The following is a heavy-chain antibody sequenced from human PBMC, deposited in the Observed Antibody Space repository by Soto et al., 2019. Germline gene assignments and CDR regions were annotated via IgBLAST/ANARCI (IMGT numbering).Heavy chain of an antibody. Sequence: QVQLQESGPGLVEPSGTLSLTCAVSGGSVSSTNWWSWVRQPPGKGLEWIGEVYHSGSTYYNPSLKCRVTILVDTSKNQFSLRLSSVTAADTAVYFCAGDRAVSARGSFDYWGQGTLVTVSS. CDR2: VYHSGST. CDR3: AGDRAVSARGSFDY. J-gene: IGHJ4*02. V-gene: IGHV4-4*02. CDR1: GGSVSSTNW. D-gene: IGHD6-19*01.